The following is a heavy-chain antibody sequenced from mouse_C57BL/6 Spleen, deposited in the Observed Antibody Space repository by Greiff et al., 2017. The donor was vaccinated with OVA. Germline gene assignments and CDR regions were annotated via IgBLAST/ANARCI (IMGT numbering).Heavy chain of an antibody. CDR1: GYAFSSSW. CDR3: ARKRFSNYLYAMDD. Sequence: VQLQQSGPELVKPGASVKISCKASGYAFSSSWMNWVKQRPGKGLEWIGRIYPGDGDTNYNGKFKGKATLTADNTSSTAYMQLSSLTSEDSAVYFCARKRFSNYLYAMDDWGQGTSVTVSS. J-gene: IGHJ4*01. D-gene: IGHD2-5*01. CDR2: IYPGDGDT. V-gene: IGHV1-82*01.